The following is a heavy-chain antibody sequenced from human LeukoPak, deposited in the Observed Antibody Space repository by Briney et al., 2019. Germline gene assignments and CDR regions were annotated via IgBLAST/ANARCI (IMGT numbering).Heavy chain of an antibody. J-gene: IGHJ4*02. V-gene: IGHV3-23*01. CDR2: ISGSGGST. CDR3: AKDNYYDSSGYLTFDY. CDR1: GFTFSSYA. D-gene: IGHD3-22*01. Sequence: PGGSLRLSCAASGFTFSSYAMSWVRQAPGKGLEWVSAISGSGGSTYYADSVKGRFTISRDNSKSTLYLQMNSLRAEDTAVYFCAKDNYYDSSGYLTFDYWGQGTLVTVSS.